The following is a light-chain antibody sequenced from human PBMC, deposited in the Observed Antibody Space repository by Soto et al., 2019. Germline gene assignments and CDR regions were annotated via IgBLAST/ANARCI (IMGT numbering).Light chain of an antibody. V-gene: IGKV3-11*01. CDR1: QGIGRY. Sequence: EIVLTQSQGTLSLSPGESATLSCRASQGIGRYLAWFQQKPGQAPRLLIYDASTRATGIPARFSGSGSGTDFTLTISSLGPEDFAVYYCQHRSNWPLTFGPGTKVEIK. CDR3: QHRSNWPLT. J-gene: IGKJ3*01. CDR2: DAS.